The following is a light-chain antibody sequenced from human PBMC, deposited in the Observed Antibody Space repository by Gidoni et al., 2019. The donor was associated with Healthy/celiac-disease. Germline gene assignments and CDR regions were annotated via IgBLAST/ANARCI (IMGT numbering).Light chain of an antibody. CDR3: QQYGSSPRT. J-gene: IGKJ1*01. CDR1: QSVSSSY. Sequence: EIVLTQSPGTLSLSPGARATLSCRPSQSVSSSYLAWYQQKPGQAPRLLIYGASSRATGIPDRFSGSGSGTDFTLTISRLESEDFAVYYCQQYGSSPRTFGQGTKVEIK. V-gene: IGKV3-20*01. CDR2: GAS.